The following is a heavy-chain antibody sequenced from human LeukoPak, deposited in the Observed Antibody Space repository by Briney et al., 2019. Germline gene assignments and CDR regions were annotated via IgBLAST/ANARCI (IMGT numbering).Heavy chain of an antibody. V-gene: IGHV3-23*01. CDR1: GFTISDYG. CDR2: SRSGGANN. Sequence: GGSLRLSCAASGFTISDYGLVWVRQAPGKGLEWVSGSRSGGANNFYADAVKGRFTISRDNSKNTLYLQMNSLRAEDTAVYYCARINSGRTYYDFWSGYYLPMDVWGKGTTVTVSS. J-gene: IGHJ6*03. D-gene: IGHD3-3*01. CDR3: ARINSGRTYYDFWSGYYLPMDV.